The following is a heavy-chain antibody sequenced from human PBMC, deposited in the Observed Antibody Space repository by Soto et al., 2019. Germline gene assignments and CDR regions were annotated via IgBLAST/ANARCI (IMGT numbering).Heavy chain of an antibody. CDR1: GGSISGGTYY. V-gene: IGHV4-31*03. D-gene: IGHD2-21*01. CDR3: ARGDWPTQMDV. J-gene: IGHJ6*02. Sequence: QVQLKESGPGLVKPSQTLSLTCTVSGGSISGGTYYWSWIRQPPGQGLEWIGYIYFNGSTYYNPSLKSRVIISVDTSKNQFSLRLSSVTAADTAVYYCARGDWPTQMDVWGQGTTVTVSS. CDR2: IYFNGST.